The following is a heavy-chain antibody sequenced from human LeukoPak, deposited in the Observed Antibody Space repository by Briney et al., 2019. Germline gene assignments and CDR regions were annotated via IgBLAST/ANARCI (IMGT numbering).Heavy chain of an antibody. CDR3: ARVFNDFWSGYYGMDV. CDR2: ISAYNGNT. J-gene: IGHJ6*02. CDR1: GYTFTSYG. Sequence: ASVKVSCKASGYTFTSYGISWLRQAPGQGLEWMGWISAYNGNTNYAQKLQGRVTMTTDTSTSTAYMELRSLRSDDTAVYYCARVFNDFWSGYYGMDVWGQGTTVTVSS. D-gene: IGHD3-3*01. V-gene: IGHV1-18*01.